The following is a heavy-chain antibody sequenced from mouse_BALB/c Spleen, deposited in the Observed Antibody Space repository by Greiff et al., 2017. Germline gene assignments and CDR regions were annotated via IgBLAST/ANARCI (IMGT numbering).Heavy chain of an antibody. Sequence: EVHLVESGGGLVKPGGSLKLSCAASGFTFSSYAMSWVRQTPEKRLEWVASISSGGSTYYPDSVKGRFTISRDNARNILYLQMSSLRSEDTAMYYCARGGSLLRLRDYAMDYWGQGTSVTVSS. CDR1: GFTFSSYA. J-gene: IGHJ4*01. D-gene: IGHD1-2*01. V-gene: IGHV5-6-5*01. CDR2: ISSGGST. CDR3: ARGGSLLRLRDYAMDY.